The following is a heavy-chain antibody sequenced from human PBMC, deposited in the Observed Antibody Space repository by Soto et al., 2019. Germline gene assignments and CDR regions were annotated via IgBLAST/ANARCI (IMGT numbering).Heavy chain of an antibody. Sequence: GASVKVSCKASGYTFTNYGITWVRQAPGQGLEWMGWISAYNGDTHYTQRLQGRVTMTTDTSTSTANMELSGLRSDDTAVYNCARGEGDYGSHHMDVWGKGTTVTVSS. CDR2: ISAYNGDT. CDR3: ARGEGDYGSHHMDV. V-gene: IGHV1-18*01. D-gene: IGHD3-10*01. CDR1: GYTFTNYG. J-gene: IGHJ6*03.